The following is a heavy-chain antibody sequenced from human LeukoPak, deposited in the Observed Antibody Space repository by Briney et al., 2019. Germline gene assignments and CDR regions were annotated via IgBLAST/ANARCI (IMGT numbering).Heavy chain of an antibody. D-gene: IGHD3-10*01. V-gene: IGHV4-38-2*02. J-gene: IGHJ4*02. Sequence: PSETLSLTCTVSGYSISSGYYWGWIRQPPGKGLEWIGSIYHSGSTYYNPSLKSRVTISVDTSKNQFSLKLSSVTAADTAVYYCARATMVRGVIIGGHDYWGQGTLVTVSS. CDR1: GYSISSGYY. CDR2: IYHSGST. CDR3: ARATMVRGVIIGGHDY.